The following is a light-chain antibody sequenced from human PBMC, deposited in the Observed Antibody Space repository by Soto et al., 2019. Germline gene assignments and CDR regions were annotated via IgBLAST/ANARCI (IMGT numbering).Light chain of an antibody. CDR1: SSNIGSNT. CDR2: SNN. J-gene: IGLJ3*02. CDR3: AAWDDSLNGPWV. V-gene: IGLV1-44*01. Sequence: QPVLTQPPSASGTPGQRVTISCSGSSSNIGSNTVNWYQQLPGTAPKLLIYSNNQRPSGVPDRFSCSKSGTSASLAISGLQSEDEADYYCAAWDDSLNGPWVFGGGTKLTVL.